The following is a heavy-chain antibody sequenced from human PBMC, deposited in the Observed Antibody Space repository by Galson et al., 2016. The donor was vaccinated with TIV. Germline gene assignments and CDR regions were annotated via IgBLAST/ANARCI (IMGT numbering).Heavy chain of an antibody. Sequence: SLRLSCAASGFTFSAYGMYWVRQAPGKGLEWVTFISYDGDDQNYAASVKGRFTVSRDNSKNTLNLQMRSLKPEDTGVYYCAKDPRLYGDYLLAYFDFWGQGDLVTVST. CDR3: AKDPRLYGDYLLAYFDF. D-gene: IGHD4-17*01. CDR1: GFTFSAYG. J-gene: IGHJ4*02. CDR2: ISYDGDDQ. V-gene: IGHV3-30*18.